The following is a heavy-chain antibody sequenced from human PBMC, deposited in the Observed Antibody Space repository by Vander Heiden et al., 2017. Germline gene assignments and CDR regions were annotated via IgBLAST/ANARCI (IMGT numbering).Heavy chain of an antibody. Sequence: QVQLVESGGGVVQPGRSLRLSCAASGFTFSSYGMHWVRQAPGKGLEWVAVIWYDGSNKYYADSVKGRFTISRDNSKNTRDLQMNSLRAEETAVYYCARDRDRTGTTHCGMDVWGQGTTVTVSS. J-gene: IGHJ6*02. V-gene: IGHV3-33*01. CDR2: IWYDGSNK. CDR3: ARDRDRTGTTHCGMDV. D-gene: IGHD1-7*01. CDR1: GFTFSSYG.